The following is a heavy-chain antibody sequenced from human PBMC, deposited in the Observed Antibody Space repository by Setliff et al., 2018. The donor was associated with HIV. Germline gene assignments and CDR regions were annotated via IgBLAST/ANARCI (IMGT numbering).Heavy chain of an antibody. CDR2: ISVYNDNT. Sequence: ASVKVSCKASGYTFSTYGISWVRQAPGQGLEWMGWISVYNDNTNYAQKFQGRVTMTTDTSTSTAYMELRSLRSDDTAVYHCARVDGYNNYDSGGLDYWGQGTLVTVSS. D-gene: IGHD3-16*01. V-gene: IGHV1-18*01. CDR1: GYTFSTYG. CDR3: ARVDGYNNYDSGGLDY. J-gene: IGHJ4*02.